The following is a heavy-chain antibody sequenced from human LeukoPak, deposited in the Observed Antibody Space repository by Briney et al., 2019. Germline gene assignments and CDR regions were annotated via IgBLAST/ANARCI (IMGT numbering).Heavy chain of an antibody. J-gene: IGHJ3*02. D-gene: IGHD6-13*01. CDR3: ARIYSSSWSGAFDI. CDR2: INHSGST. Sequence: SETLSLTCAVYGGSFSGYYWSWIRQPPGKGLEWIGEINHSGSTNYNPSLKSRVTISVDTSKNQFSLKLSSVTAADTAVYYCARIYSSSWSGAFDIWGQGTMVTVSS. V-gene: IGHV4-34*01. CDR1: GGSFSGYY.